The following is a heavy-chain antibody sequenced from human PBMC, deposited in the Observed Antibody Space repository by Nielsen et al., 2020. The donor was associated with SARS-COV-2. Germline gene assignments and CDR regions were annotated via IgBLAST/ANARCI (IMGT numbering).Heavy chain of an antibody. CDR2: ISAYNGNT. CDR1: GYTFTSYG. V-gene: IGHV1-18*01. D-gene: IGHD3-3*01. Sequence: ASVKVSCKASGYTFTSYGISWVRQAPGQGLEWMGWISAYNGNTNYAQKLQGRVTMTTDTSTSTAYMELRSLRSDDTAVYYCARDWVFGVVITGYYYYYGMDVWGQGTTVTVSS. J-gene: IGHJ6*02. CDR3: ARDWVFGVVITGYYYYYGMDV.